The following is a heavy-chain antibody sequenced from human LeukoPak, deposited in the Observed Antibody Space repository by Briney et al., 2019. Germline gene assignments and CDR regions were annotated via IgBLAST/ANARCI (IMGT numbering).Heavy chain of an antibody. CDR1: GFTFSNSD. V-gene: IGHV3-48*03. Sequence: GGSLRLSCVASGFTFSNSDMNWVRQAPGKGLEWVSYISSSGSTIYYADSVKGRFTISRDNAKNSLYLQMNSLRAEDTAVYYCAELGITMIGGVWGKGTTVTISS. J-gene: IGHJ6*04. D-gene: IGHD3-10*02. CDR2: ISSSGSTI. CDR3: AELGITMIGGV.